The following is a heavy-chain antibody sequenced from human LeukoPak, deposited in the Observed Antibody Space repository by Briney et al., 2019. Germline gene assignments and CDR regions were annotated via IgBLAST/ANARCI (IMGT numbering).Heavy chain of an antibody. CDR1: GFTFSSYA. CDR2: ISYDGSNK. J-gene: IGHJ3*02. CDR3: ARGRYYDSSLLSDAFDI. V-gene: IGHV3-30*04. Sequence: GGSLRLSCAASGFTFSSYAMHWVRQAPGKGLEWVAVISYDGSNKYYADSVKGRFTISRDNSKNSLYLQMNSLRAEDTAVYYCARGRYYDSSLLSDAFDIWGQGTMVTVSS. D-gene: IGHD3-22*01.